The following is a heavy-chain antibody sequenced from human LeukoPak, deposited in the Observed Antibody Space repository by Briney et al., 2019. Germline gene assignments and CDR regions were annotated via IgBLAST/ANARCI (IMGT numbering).Heavy chain of an antibody. CDR2: IYYSGST. J-gene: IGHJ6*03. CDR1: GGSISSYY. CDR3: ARDRSLRESTNYYYYYMDV. Sequence: SGTLSLTCTVSGGSISSYYWSWIRQPPGKGLEWIGYIYYSGSTNYNPSLKSRVTISVDTSKNQFSLKLSSVTAADTAVYYCARDRSLRESTNYYYYYMDVWGKGTTVTVSS. V-gene: IGHV4-59*01. D-gene: IGHD3-16*02.